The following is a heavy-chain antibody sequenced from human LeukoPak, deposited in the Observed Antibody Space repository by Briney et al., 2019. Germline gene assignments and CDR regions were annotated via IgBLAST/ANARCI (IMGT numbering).Heavy chain of an antibody. CDR1: GGTFSSYA. CDR3: ARGNAVVTAIDALYYYYGMDV. J-gene: IGHJ6*02. V-gene: IGHV1-69*13. Sequence: SVKVSCKASGGTFSSYAISWVRQAPGQGLEWMGGIIPIFGTANYAQKFQGRVTITADESTSTAYMELSSLRSEDTAVYYCARGNAVVTAIDALYYYYGMDVWGQGTTVTVSS. CDR2: IIPIFGTA. D-gene: IGHD2-21*02.